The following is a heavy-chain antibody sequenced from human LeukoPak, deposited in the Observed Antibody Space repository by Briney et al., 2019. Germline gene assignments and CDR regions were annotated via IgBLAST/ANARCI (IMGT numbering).Heavy chain of an antibody. CDR3: ARVAGNCGGDCYRLVY. J-gene: IGHJ4*02. V-gene: IGHV1-8*01. CDR1: VYTFTTYD. Sequence: GASVKVSCKASVYTFTTYDINWVRQATGQGLEWMAWMNPNSGNTGYAQKFQGRVTMTRNPSISTAYMELSSLRSEDTAVYYCARVAGNCGGDCYRLVYWGQGTLVTVAS. CDR2: MNPNSGNT. D-gene: IGHD2-21*01.